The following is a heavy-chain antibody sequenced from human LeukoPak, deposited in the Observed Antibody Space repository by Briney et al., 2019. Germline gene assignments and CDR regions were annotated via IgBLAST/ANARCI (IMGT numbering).Heavy chain of an antibody. CDR2: IDPSDSYT. V-gene: IGHV5-10-1*01. D-gene: IGHD3-10*01. CDR3: ASLWFGELSSYYFDY. Sequence: GESLKISCKGSGYSFTSYWISWVRQMPGKGLEWMGRIDPSDSYTNYSPSFQGHVTISADKSISTAYLQWSSLKASDTAMYYCASLWFGELSSYYFDYWGQGPLVTVSS. CDR1: GYSFTSYW. J-gene: IGHJ4*02.